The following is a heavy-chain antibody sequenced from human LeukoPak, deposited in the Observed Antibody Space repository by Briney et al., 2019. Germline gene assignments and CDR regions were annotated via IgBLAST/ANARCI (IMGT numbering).Heavy chain of an antibody. V-gene: IGHV4-59*01. J-gene: IGHJ4*02. CDR1: GGSISSYH. CDR3: AILTGEYYFDY. CDR2: IYYSGST. Sequence: SETLSLTCTVSGGSISSYHWSWIRQPPGKGLEWIGYIYYSGSTNYNPSLKSRVTISVDTSKSQFSLKLSSVTAADTAVYYCAILTGEYYFDYWGQGTLVTVSS. D-gene: IGHD7-27*01.